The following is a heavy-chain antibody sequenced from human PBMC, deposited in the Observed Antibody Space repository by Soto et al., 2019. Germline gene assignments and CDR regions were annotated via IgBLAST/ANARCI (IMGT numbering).Heavy chain of an antibody. J-gene: IGHJ5*02. CDR2: IYSGGST. CDR1: GFTVSSNY. CDR3: AREVSSWSGGWFDP. V-gene: IGHV3-66*01. D-gene: IGHD6-13*01. Sequence: EVQLVESGGGLVQPGGSLRLSCAASGFTVSSNYMSWVRQAPGKGLEWVSVIYSGGSTYYADSVKGRFTISRDNSKNTLYLQMNSLRAEDTAVYYCAREVSSWSGGWFDPWGQGTLVTVSS.